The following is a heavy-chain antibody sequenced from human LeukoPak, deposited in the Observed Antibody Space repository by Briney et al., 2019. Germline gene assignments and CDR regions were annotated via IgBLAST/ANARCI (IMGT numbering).Heavy chain of an antibody. CDR3: AREPPRGVMSAFDI. CDR1: GGSISSGGYY. CDR2: IYYSGST. Sequence: PSETLSLTCTVSGGSISSGGYYWSWIRQHPGKGLEWIGYIYYSGSTYYYPSLKSRVTISVDTSKNQFSLKLSSVTAADTAVYYCAREPPRGVMSAFDIWGQGTMVTVSS. J-gene: IGHJ3*02. V-gene: IGHV4-31*03. D-gene: IGHD3-10*01.